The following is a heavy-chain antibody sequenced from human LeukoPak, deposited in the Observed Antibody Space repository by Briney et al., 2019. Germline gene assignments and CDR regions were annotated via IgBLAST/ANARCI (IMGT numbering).Heavy chain of an antibody. Sequence: SETLSLTCTVSGYSISSGYYWGWIRQPPGKGLEWIGSINHSGSTNYNPSLKSRVTISVDTSKNQFSLKLSSVTAADTAVYYCARGARYSYGYCAFDIWGQGTMVTVSS. V-gene: IGHV4-38-2*02. J-gene: IGHJ3*02. CDR3: ARGARYSYGYCAFDI. D-gene: IGHD5-18*01. CDR2: INHSGST. CDR1: GYSISSGYY.